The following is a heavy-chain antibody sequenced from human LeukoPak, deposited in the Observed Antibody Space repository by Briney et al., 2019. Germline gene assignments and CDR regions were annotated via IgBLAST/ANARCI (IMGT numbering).Heavy chain of an antibody. J-gene: IGHJ5*02. CDR1: GGSISHYY. V-gene: IGHV4-59*01. Sequence: SETLSLTCTVSGGSISHYYWYWIRQPPGKGLECIGYIYHSGSTNYNPSLKSRVTISVDTSKNQFSLKLRSVTAADTAVYYCAREVGLGMYNWFDPWGQGTLVTVSS. CDR2: IYHSGST. CDR3: AREVGLGMYNWFDP. D-gene: IGHD3-16*01.